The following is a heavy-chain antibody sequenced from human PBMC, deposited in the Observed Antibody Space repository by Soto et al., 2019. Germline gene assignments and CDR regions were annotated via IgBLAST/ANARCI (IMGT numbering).Heavy chain of an antibody. Sequence: ASVKVSCKASGYTFSGFYMHWVRQAPGQGLEWMGWINPNSGGTKSAEKFQGRVTMTRDTSISTAYMELSRLTSDDTAVYYCASAAVTGTAGLDFWGQGTQVTVFS. V-gene: IGHV1-2*02. J-gene: IGHJ4*02. CDR3: ASAAVTGTAGLDF. D-gene: IGHD6-19*01. CDR1: GYTFSGFY. CDR2: INPNSGGT.